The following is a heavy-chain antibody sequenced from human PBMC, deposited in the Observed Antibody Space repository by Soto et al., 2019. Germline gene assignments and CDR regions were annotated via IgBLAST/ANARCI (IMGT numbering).Heavy chain of an antibody. D-gene: IGHD3-10*01. Sequence: SETLSLTCTVSGGSISSSSYYWGWIRQPPGKGLEWIGSIYYSGSTYYNPSLKSRVTISVDTSKNQFSLKLSSVTAADTAVYYCARSLGIRWFDPWGQGTLVTVSS. CDR3: ARSLGIRWFDP. J-gene: IGHJ5*02. CDR2: IYYSGST. V-gene: IGHV4-39*01. CDR1: GGSISSSSYY.